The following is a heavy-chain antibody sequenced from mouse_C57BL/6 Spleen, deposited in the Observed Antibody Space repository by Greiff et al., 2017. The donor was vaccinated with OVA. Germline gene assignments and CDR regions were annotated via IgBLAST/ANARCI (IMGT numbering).Heavy chain of an antibody. CDR3: ARRGTTVVEGPFDY. CDR1: GYTFTSYW. D-gene: IGHD1-1*01. V-gene: IGHV1-64*01. Sequence: VQLQQPGAELVKPGASVKLSCKASGYTFTSYWMHWVKQRPGQGLEWIGMIHPNSGSTNYNEKFKSKATLTVDKSSSTAYMQLSSLTSEDSAVYYCARRGTTVVEGPFDYWGQGTTLTVSS. CDR2: IHPNSGST. J-gene: IGHJ2*01.